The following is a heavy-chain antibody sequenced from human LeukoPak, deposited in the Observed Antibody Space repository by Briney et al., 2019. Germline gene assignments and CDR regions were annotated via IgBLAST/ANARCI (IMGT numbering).Heavy chain of an antibody. CDR1: EYRFSNYW. CDR2: IYPGDSDT. D-gene: IGHD3-22*01. CDR3: ARQMDSTGYYAFDI. Sequence: GESLKISCKGSEYRFSNYWIGWVRQMPGKGLEWVALIYPGDSDTRYSPSFQGQVTISVDKSISTAYLQWSSLKASDTSMYYCARQMDSTGYYAFDIWGQGTMVTVSS. V-gene: IGHV5-51*01. J-gene: IGHJ3*02.